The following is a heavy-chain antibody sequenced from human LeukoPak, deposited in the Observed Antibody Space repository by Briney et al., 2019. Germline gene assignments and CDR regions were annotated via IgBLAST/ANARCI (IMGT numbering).Heavy chain of an antibody. CDR2: ISAYNGHT. D-gene: IGHD2-2*01. Sequence: ASVKVSCKASDYTFSRNGISWVRQAPGQGLEWMGWISAYNGHTNYAQKFQGRVTMTTDTSTSTAYMEVRSLRSDDTAVYFCVWVPAADPLDAFRIWGQGTLVTVSS. J-gene: IGHJ3*02. CDR3: VWVPAADPLDAFRI. V-gene: IGHV1-18*01. CDR1: DYTFSRNG.